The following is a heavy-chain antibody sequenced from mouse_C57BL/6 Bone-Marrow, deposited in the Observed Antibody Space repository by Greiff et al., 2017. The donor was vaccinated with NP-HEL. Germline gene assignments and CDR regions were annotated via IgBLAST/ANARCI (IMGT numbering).Heavy chain of an antibody. CDR1: GYTFTDYE. CDR3: TSELTGTDYYAMDY. D-gene: IGHD4-1*01. J-gene: IGHJ4*01. Sequence: QVQLQQSGAELVRPGASVTLSCKASGYTFTDYEMHWVKQTPVHGLEWIGAIDPETGGTAYNQKFKGKAILTADKSSSTAYMELRSLTSEDSAVYYWTSELTGTDYYAMDYWGQGTSVTVSS. CDR2: IDPETGGT. V-gene: IGHV1-15*01.